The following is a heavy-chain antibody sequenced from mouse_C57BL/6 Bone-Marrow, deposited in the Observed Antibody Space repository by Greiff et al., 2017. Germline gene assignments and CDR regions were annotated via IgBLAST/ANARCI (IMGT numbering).Heavy chain of an antibody. CDR1: GFTFSSYA. CDR3: TRGAYDGSFYYYAMDY. D-gene: IGHD1-1*01. V-gene: IGHV5-9-1*02. CDR2: ISSGGDYI. Sequence: EVQGVESGEGLVKPGGSLKLSCAASGFTFSSYAMSWVRQTPEKRLEWVAYISSGGDYIYYADTVKGRFTISRDNAKNTLYLQMSSLKSEDTAMYYCTRGAYDGSFYYYAMDYWGQGTSVT. J-gene: IGHJ4*01.